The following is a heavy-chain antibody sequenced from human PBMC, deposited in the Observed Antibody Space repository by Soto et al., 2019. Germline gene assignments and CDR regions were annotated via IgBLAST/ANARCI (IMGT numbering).Heavy chain of an antibody. J-gene: IGHJ3*01. CDR2: ISYDGRQM. Sequence: QVHLVESGGGVVQPGGSLRLSCAASGFTFSFYAMHWVRQAPGKGLEWVAVISYDGRQMFFTESVKGRISISSDNSKNTLCLQMDSLRPEDTAVYYCASSSRFRHVIQAMPVAGSRDATFDLWGQGTLVTVSS. CDR3: ASSSRFRHVIQAMPVAGSRDATFDL. D-gene: IGHD6-19*01. V-gene: IGHV3-30*04. CDR1: GFTFSFYA.